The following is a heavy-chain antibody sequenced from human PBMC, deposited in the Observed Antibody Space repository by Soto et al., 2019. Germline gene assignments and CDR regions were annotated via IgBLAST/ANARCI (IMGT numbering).Heavy chain of an antibody. J-gene: IGHJ4*02. D-gene: IGHD5-12*01. V-gene: IGHV3-23*01. CDR2: ISSSGGST. CDR1: GFTFSSYA. CDR3: AKDLGGYSGYAFDY. Sequence: EVQLLESGGGLVQPGGSLRLSCAASGFTFSSYAMSWVRQAPGKGLEWVSAISSSGGSTYYADSVKGRFTISRDNSKNTLYLQMNSLRAEDTAGYYCAKDLGGYSGYAFDYWGQGTLVTVSS.